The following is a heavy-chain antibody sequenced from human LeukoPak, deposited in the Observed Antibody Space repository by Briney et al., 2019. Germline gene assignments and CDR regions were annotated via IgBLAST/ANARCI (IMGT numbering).Heavy chain of an antibody. CDR2: ISGSGGST. D-gene: IGHD3-22*01. CDR1: GFTFSSYA. Sequence: GGSLRLSCAASGFTFSSYAMSWVRQAPGKGLEWFSAISGSGGSTYYADSVKGRFTISRDNSKNALYLQMNSLRAEDTAVYYCAKGAGVVVITAVCFDYWGQGTLVTVSS. J-gene: IGHJ4*02. V-gene: IGHV3-23*01. CDR3: AKGAGVVVITAVCFDY.